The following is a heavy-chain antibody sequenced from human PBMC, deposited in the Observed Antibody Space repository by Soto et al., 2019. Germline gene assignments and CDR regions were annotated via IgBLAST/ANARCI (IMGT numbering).Heavy chain of an antibody. V-gene: IGHV3-23*01. J-gene: IGHJ5*02. Sequence: GGSLRLSCAASGFSFRDFSMNWFRQAPGKGLEWVSFIDLSGSRTYYRDSVKGRFTISRDKSRNTLYLQMNSLRAEDTAVYYCAKDGVELYDFWSGYYNWFDPWGQGTLVTVSS. D-gene: IGHD3-3*01. CDR1: GFSFRDFS. CDR2: IDLSGSRT. CDR3: AKDGVELYDFWSGYYNWFDP.